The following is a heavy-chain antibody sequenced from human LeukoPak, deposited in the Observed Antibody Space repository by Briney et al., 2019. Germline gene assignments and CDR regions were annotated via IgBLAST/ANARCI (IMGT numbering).Heavy chain of an antibody. CDR2: ISWNSGSI. J-gene: IGHJ4*02. CDR3: AKGYSSWYGYYFDY. CDR1: GFTFDDYA. V-gene: IGHV3-9*03. D-gene: IGHD6-13*01. Sequence: GGSLRLSCAASGFTFDDYAMHWVRQAPGKGLEWVSGISWNSGSIGYADSVKGRFTISRDNAKNSLYLQMNSLRAEDMALYYCAKGYSSWYGYYFDYWGQGTLVTVSS.